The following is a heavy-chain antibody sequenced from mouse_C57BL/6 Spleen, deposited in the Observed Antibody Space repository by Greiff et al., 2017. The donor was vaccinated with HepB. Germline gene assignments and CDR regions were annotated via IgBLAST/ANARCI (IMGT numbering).Heavy chain of an antibody. CDR2: IHPNSGST. CDR3: ARQTIVTSFDV. V-gene: IGHV1-64*01. Sequence: VQLQQSGAELVKPGASVKLSCKASGYTFTSYWMHWVKQRPGQGLEWIGMIHPNSGSTNYNEKFKSKATLTVDKSSSTAYMQLSSLTSEDSAVYYCARQTIVTSFDVWGTGTTVTVSS. D-gene: IGHD2-5*01. J-gene: IGHJ1*03. CDR1: GYTFTSYW.